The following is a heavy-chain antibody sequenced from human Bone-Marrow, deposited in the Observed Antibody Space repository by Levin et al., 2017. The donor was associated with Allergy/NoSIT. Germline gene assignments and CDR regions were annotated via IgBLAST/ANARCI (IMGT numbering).Heavy chain of an antibody. CDR1: AYTFATYY. D-gene: IGHD3-9*01. V-gene: IGHV1-46*01. CDR3: ATEEILTGIKNFDY. J-gene: IGHJ4*02. CDR2: VDPSGSMT. Sequence: ASVKVSCKSSAYTFATYYIHWVRQAPGQGLEWMGAVDPSGSMTYYAQKFQGRFTITRDTSTNTVYLDMHSLNFEDTAVYYCATEEILTGIKNFDYWGQGILVTVSS.